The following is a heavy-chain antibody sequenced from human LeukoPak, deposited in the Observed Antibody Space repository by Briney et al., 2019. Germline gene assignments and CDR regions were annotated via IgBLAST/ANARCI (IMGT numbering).Heavy chain of an antibody. CDR3: ARRVTGYFFDY. D-gene: IGHD1-14*01. CDR1: GGSISSSSYY. CDR2: IYYSGST. J-gene: IGHJ4*02. V-gene: IGHV4-39*07. Sequence: SETLSLTCTVSGGSISSSSYYWGWIRQPPGKGLEWIGSIYYSGSTYYNPSLKSRVTISVDTSKNQFSLKLSSETAADTAVYYCARRVTGYFFDYWGQGTLVTVSS.